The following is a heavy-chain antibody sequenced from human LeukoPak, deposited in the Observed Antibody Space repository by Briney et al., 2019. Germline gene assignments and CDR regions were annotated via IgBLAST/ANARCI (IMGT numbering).Heavy chain of an antibody. CDR2: IIPILGIA. CDR1: GGTFSSYA. D-gene: IGHD3-22*01. V-gene: IGHV1-69*04. Sequence: GASVKVSCKASGGTFSSYAISWVRQAPGQGLEWMGRIIPILGIANYAQKFQGRVTITADKSTSTAYMELSSLRSEDTAVYYCARDQVTYYYDSSGYYPDISYYYYGMDVWGQGTTVTVSS. CDR3: ARDQVTYYYDSSGYYPDISYYYYGMDV. J-gene: IGHJ6*02.